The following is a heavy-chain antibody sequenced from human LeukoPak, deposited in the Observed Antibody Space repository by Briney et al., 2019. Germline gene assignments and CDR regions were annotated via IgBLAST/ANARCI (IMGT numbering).Heavy chain of an antibody. CDR1: GFTFSDYY. CDR3: AGLQYYYYMDV. J-gene: IGHJ6*03. D-gene: IGHD5-24*01. CDR2: ISSSGSTI. V-gene: IGHV3-11*04. Sequence: GGSLRLSCAASGFTFSDYYMSWIRRAPGKGLEWVSYISSSGSTICHADSVKGRFTISRENAKNSLYLQMNSLRAEDTAVYYCAGLQYYYYMDVWGKGTTVTVSS.